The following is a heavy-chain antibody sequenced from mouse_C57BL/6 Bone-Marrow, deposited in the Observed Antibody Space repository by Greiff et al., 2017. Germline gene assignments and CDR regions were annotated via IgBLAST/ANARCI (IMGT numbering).Heavy chain of an antibody. J-gene: IGHJ1*03. CDR2: IYPRDGST. V-gene: IGHV1-85*01. CDR3: ARLEFDGSSGDWYFDV. Sequence: VQLQESGPELVKPGASVKLSCKASGYTFTSYGINWVKQRPGQGLEWIGWIYPRDGSTKYNEKFKGKATLTVDTSSSTAYMELHSLTSEDSAVYCCARLEFDGSSGDWYFDVWGTGTTVTVSS. CDR1: GYTFTSYG. D-gene: IGHD1-1*01.